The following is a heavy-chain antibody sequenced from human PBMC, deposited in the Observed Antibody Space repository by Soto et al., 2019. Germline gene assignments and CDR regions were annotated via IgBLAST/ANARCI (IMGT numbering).Heavy chain of an antibody. CDR2: IYYTGNT. CDR3: ASEVSSTDGMDV. Sequence: KASETLSLTCTVSGDSSVSSSSYYWGWIRQPPGKGLEWIGSIYYTGNTFYSPSFRSRLTISVDTSKSQFSLKLRSVTAADTATYYCASEVSSTDGMDVWGQGTTVT. V-gene: IGHV4-39*01. D-gene: IGHD2-15*01. CDR1: GDSSVSSSSYY. J-gene: IGHJ6*02.